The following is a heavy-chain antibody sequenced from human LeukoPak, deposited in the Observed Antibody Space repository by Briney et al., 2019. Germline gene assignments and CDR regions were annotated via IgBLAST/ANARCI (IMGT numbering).Heavy chain of an antibody. CDR2: INAGNGNT. CDR1: GYTFTSYA. V-gene: IGHV1-3*01. CDR3: ARVYSGGGWYVGAFDI. D-gene: IGHD6-19*01. J-gene: IGHJ3*02. Sequence: GASVTVSCKASGYTFTSYAMHWVRQAPGQRLEWMGWINAGNGNTKYSQKFQGRVTITRDTSASTAYMELSSLRSEDTAVYYCARVYSGGGWYVGAFDIWGQGTMVTVSS.